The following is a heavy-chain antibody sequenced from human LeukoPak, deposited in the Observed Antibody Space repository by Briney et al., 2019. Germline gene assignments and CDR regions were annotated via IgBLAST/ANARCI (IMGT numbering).Heavy chain of an antibody. CDR2: INHSGST. Sequence: PSGTLSLTCAVYGGSFSGYYWSWIRQPPGKGLEWIGEINHSGSTNYNPSLKSRVTISVDTSKNQFSLKLSSVTAADTAVYYCARDSSMEGWFDPWGQGTLVTVSS. CDR1: GGSFSGYY. V-gene: IGHV4-34*01. D-gene: IGHD2/OR15-2a*01. J-gene: IGHJ5*02. CDR3: ARDSSMEGWFDP.